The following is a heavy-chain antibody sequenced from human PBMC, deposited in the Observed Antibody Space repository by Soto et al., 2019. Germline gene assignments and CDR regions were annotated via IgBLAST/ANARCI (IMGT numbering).Heavy chain of an antibody. D-gene: IGHD3-3*01. CDR1: GGSISSGGYS. CDR2: IYHSGST. J-gene: IGHJ4*02. Sequence: QLQLQESGSGPVKPSQTLSLTCAVSGGSISSGGYSWSWIRQPPGKGLEWIGYIYHSGSTYYNPSLKSRVTISVDRSKNQFSLKLSSVTAADTAVYYCARGPPFGRWGQATLVTVSS. V-gene: IGHV4-30-2*01. CDR3: ARGPPFGR.